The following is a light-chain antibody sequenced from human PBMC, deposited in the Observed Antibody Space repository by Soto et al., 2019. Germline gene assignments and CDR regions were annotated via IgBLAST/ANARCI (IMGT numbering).Light chain of an antibody. V-gene: IGKV3-11*01. CDR1: QNITSH. CDR2: AAS. Sequence: DIVLTQSPATLSLSPGDRATLSCKSSQNITSHLLWYQQKLGQPPRLLIYAASHSASGIPARFSGSGSGTDFSLTISSLELEDFATYYCHHRGSWLGSTFGQGTKLDFK. CDR3: HHRGSWLGST. J-gene: IGKJ2*02.